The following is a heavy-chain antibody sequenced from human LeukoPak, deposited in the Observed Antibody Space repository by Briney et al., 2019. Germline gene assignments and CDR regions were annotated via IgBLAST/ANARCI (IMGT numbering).Heavy chain of an antibody. CDR2: ISSGGTYI. Sequence: RSLRLSCAASGFTFSSYVIHWVRQAPGKGLEWVSSISSGGTYIYYADSVKGRFTISRDNAKNSLFLQMNSLGVEDTAVYYCATDTLRFRMDVWGNGTTVTVPS. CDR1: GFTFSSYV. D-gene: IGHD3-3*01. J-gene: IGHJ6*04. CDR3: ATDTLRFRMDV. V-gene: IGHV3-21*01.